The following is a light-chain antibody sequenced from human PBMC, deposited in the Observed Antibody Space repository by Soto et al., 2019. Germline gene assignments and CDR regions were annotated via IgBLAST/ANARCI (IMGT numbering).Light chain of an antibody. CDR3: QKDNSAPPT. CDR2: AAS. V-gene: IGKV1-27*01. J-gene: IGKJ4*01. Sequence: DIQMTQSPSSLSASVGDRVTITCRASQAISNYLAWYQQKPGKAPKLLIYAASTLPSGVPSRFSGSGSGTDFTLTIRSLQPEDVATYYCQKDNSAPPTFGGGTKVEIK. CDR1: QAISNY.